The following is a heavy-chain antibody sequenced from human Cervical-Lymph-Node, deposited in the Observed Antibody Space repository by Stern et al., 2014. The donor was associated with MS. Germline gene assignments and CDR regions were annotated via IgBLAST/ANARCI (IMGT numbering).Heavy chain of an antibody. V-gene: IGHV1-3*01. D-gene: IGHD2-21*01. J-gene: IGHJ5*01. CDR2: INVGNGHT. Sequence: QVQLVQSGAEVKKPGASVKVSCKASGYTFTSNVLHWGRQAPGQRLEWMGWINVGNGHTKYSQKFQGRVTIPSDTSANTAYLELSSLSAEDTTVYYCARDRIVGPNGWFDSWGQGTLVTVSS. CDR3: ARDRIVGPNGWFDS. CDR1: GYTFTSNV.